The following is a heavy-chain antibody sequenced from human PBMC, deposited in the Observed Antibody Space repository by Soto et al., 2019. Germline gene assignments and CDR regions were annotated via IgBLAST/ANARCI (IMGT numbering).Heavy chain of an antibody. CDR1: GDSISSNNW. CDR3: ARVAVVAAAGSWFDP. Sequence: SETLSLTCAVSGDSISSNNWWGWVRQAPGKGLEWIGEVYHSGTTTYNPSLKSRVTMSVDKSKNRFSLKMSSVTAADTAVYYCARVAVVAAAGSWFDPWGQGTLVTVSS. D-gene: IGHD6-13*01. V-gene: IGHV4-4*02. J-gene: IGHJ5*02. CDR2: VYHSGTT.